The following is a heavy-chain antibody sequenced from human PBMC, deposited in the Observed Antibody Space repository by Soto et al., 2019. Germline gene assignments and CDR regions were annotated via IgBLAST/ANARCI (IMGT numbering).Heavy chain of an antibody. CDR3: ARGGGVGVAGSADFDM. D-gene: IGHD3-3*01. J-gene: IGHJ3*02. CDR2: INPATGAA. V-gene: IGHV1-2*02. Sequence: QLHLVQSGAVVKKPGASVTVSCSASGYPVTAYYMHWVRQAPGRGLEWMGGINPATGAAKYTQTFRGRVTRTRDTSTSTVFMELRGLTSEDTAVFCCARGGGVGVAGSADFDMWGQGTLVTVSS. CDR1: GYPVTAYY.